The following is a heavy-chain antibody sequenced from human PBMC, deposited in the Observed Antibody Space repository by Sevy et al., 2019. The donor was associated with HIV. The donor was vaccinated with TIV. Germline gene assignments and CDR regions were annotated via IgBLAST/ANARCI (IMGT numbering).Heavy chain of an antibody. CDR1: GFSLTTSD. D-gene: IGHD1-26*01. J-gene: IGHJ6*02. V-gene: IGHV3-30*02. CDR2: VRNDGSNK. CDR3: ASGRKTTEEWLEELDYYYGLDV. Sequence: GGSLRLSCAASGFSLTTSDMHWVRQAPGKGLEWVAYVRNDGSNKYYADSVRERFTISRDSPKNTLYLQMNSLRDEDTAIYYCASGRKTTEEWLEELDYYYGLDVWGQGTTVTVSS.